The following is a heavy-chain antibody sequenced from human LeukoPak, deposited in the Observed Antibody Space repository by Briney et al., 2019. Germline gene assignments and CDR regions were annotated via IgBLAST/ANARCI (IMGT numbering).Heavy chain of an antibody. J-gene: IGHJ5*02. CDR1: GFTFTSYV. CDR3: AKDSETANR. V-gene: IGHV3-23*01. Sequence: GGSLRLSCAASGFTFTSYVMSWVRQAPGKGLEWVSSISDIGGSTYYADSVRGRFTISRDNSKNTLYLQMNSLRADDTALYYCAKDSETANRWGQGTLVTVSS. CDR2: ISDIGGST. D-gene: IGHD5-18*01.